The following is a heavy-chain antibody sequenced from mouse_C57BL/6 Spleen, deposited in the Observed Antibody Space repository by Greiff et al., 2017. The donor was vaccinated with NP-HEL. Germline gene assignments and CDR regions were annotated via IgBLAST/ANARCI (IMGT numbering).Heavy chain of an antibody. V-gene: IGHV1-80*01. CDR1: GYAFSSYW. CDR2: IYPGDGDT. CDR3: ARSDYGNPFAY. Sequence: VQRVESGAELVKPGASVKISCKASGYAFSSYWMNWVKQRPGKGLEWLGQIYPGDGDTTYNGKFKGKATLTADTSSSTAYMQLSGLTSEDSAVYFCARSDYGNPFAYWGQGTLVTVSA. D-gene: IGHD2-1*01. J-gene: IGHJ3*01.